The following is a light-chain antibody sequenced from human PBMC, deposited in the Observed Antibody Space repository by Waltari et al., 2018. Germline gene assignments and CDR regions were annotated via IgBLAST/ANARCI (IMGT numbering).Light chain of an antibody. Sequence: QSALTQPASVSGSPGQSITISCTGTSSDVGSYKYVSWYQQHPGKTPKLMRYEVSNRPSGVLNRVSGSTSRNTASLTISGLQAEDEADYYCSSYADNYFYVFGTGTKVTVL. CDR3: SSYADNYFYV. V-gene: IGLV2-14*01. CDR2: EVS. CDR1: SSDVGSYKY. J-gene: IGLJ1*01.